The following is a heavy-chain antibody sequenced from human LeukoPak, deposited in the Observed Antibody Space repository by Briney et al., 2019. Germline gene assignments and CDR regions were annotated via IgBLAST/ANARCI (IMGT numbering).Heavy chain of an antibody. D-gene: IGHD5-12*01. Sequence: GGSLRLSCAASGFTFSSYAMHWVRQAPGKGLEWVAVISYDGSNKYYADSVKGRFTISRDNSKNTLYLQMNSLRAEDTAAYYCARDSGYSGYYYFDYWGQGTLVTVSS. J-gene: IGHJ4*02. CDR3: ARDSGYSGYYYFDY. V-gene: IGHV3-30*04. CDR1: GFTFSSYA. CDR2: ISYDGSNK.